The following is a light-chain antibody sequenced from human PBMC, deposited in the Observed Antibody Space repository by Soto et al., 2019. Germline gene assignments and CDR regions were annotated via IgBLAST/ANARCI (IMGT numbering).Light chain of an antibody. CDR2: DAS. CDR3: QQYNSYSRT. V-gene: IGKV1-5*01. Sequence: DIQMTQSPSTLPTSIGDRVTITCRASQSISSWLAWYQQKPGKAPNLLIYDASSLVSGVPSRFSGSGSGTEFTLTISSLQPDDFATSYCQQYNSYSRTFGQGTKVEFK. CDR1: QSISSW. J-gene: IGKJ1*01.